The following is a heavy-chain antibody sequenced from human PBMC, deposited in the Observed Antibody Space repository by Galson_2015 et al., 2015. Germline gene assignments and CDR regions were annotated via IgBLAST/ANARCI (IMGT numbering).Heavy chain of an antibody. CDR1: GFTFDDYA. Sequence: SLRLSCAASGFTFDDYAMHWVRQAPGKGLEWVSGISWNSGSIGYADSVKGRFTISRDNAKNSLYLQMNNLRAEDTALYYCAYIGLDYWGQGTLVTVSS. J-gene: IGHJ4*02. CDR2: ISWNSGSI. D-gene: IGHD3-10*01. V-gene: IGHV3-9*01. CDR3: AYIGLDY.